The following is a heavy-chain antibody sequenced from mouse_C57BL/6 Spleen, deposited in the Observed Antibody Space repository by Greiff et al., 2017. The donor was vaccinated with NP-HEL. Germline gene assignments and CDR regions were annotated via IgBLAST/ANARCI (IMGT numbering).Heavy chain of an antibody. CDR3: APYSNGFAY. V-gene: IGHV7-3*01. CDR2: IRNKANGYTT. Sequence: EVKVVESGGGLVQPGGSLSLSCAASGFTFTDYYMSWVRQPPGKALEWLGFIRNKANGYTTEYSASVKGRFTISRDNSQSILYLQMNALRAEDSATYYCAPYSNGFAYWGQGTLVTVSA. J-gene: IGHJ3*01. D-gene: IGHD2-5*01. CDR1: GFTFTDYY.